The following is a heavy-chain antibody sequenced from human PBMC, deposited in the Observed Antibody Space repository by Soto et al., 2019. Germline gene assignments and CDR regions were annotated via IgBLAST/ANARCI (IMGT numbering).Heavy chain of an antibody. D-gene: IGHD1-1*01. Sequence: EVQLVESGGGLVKPGESLRLSCAGSGFTFSGYSMNWVRQAPGKGLEWVSSISSTSNNMYYADSVKGRFTMSRDNAKNSLYLQMNSLRVDDTAVYYCARALASATGTFDYWGQGTLVTVSS. CDR3: ARALASATGTFDY. J-gene: IGHJ4*02. V-gene: IGHV3-21*02. CDR1: GFTFSGYS. CDR2: ISSTSNNM.